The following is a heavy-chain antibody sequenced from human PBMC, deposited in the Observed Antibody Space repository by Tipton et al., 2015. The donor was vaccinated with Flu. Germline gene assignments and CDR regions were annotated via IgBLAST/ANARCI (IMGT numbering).Heavy chain of an antibody. J-gene: IGHJ3*02. CDR2: ISNRGSTI. CDR3: AREYSSSSGDGYDI. CDR1: GFNFSSYE. V-gene: IGHV3-48*03. D-gene: IGHD6-6*01. Sequence: LSLTCAASGFNFSSYEMNWVRQAPGKGLEWISYISNRGSTIYYADSVKGRFTFSRDNAKNSLYLQMNSLRADDTAVYYCAREYSSSSGDGYDIWGQGTMVTVSS.